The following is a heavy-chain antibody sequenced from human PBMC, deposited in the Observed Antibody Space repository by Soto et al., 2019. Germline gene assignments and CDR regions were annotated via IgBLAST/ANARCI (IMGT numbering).Heavy chain of an antibody. Sequence: ASETLSLTCAVYGGSFSGYYWSWIRQPPGKGLEWIGEINHSGSTNYNPSLKSRVTISVDTSKNQFSLKLSSVTAADTAVYYCARGGGLGLRVLERPLYYYYGMDVWGQGTTVTVSS. CDR3: ARGGGLGLRVLERPLYYYYGMDV. CDR1: GGSFSGYY. V-gene: IGHV4-34*01. D-gene: IGHD3-3*01. J-gene: IGHJ6*02. CDR2: INHSGST.